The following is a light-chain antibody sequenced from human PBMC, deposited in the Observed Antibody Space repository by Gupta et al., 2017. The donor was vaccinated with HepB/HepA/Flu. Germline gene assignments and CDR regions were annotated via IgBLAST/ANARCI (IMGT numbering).Light chain of an antibody. J-gene: IGLJ1*01. V-gene: IGLV2-14*03. Sequence: QSALTQPASVSGSPGQSVTISCTGTSSDVGLYNYVSWYQTHPGKAPKLLIHDVSNRPSVISGRFSGSKSGNTASLTISVLQSEDEAYYYCSSYTSIIALVFGTGTEVTVL. CDR3: SSYTSIIALV. CDR2: DVS. CDR1: SSDVGLYNY.